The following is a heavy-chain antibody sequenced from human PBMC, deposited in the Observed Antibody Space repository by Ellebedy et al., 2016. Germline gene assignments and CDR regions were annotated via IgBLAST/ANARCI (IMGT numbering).Heavy chain of an antibody. CDR1: GGTFSSYA. D-gene: IGHD2-15*01. CDR3: ARERGPGDIVVVGGVFDI. V-gene: IGHV1-69*04. J-gene: IGHJ3*02. CDR2: IIPILGIA. Sequence: ASVKVSCKASGGTFSSYAISWVRQAPGQGLEWTGRIIPILGIANYAQKFQGRVTITADKSTSTAYMELSSLRSEDTAVYYCARERGPGDIVVVGGVFDIWGQGTMVTVSS.